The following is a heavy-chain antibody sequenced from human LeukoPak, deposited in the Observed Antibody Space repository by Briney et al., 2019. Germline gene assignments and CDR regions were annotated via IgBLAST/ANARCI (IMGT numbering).Heavy chain of an antibody. CDR1: GFTFSNSA. D-gene: IGHD5-24*01. V-gene: IGHV1-58*02. J-gene: IGHJ2*01. CDR2: IVVGSGNT. Sequence: SVKVSCKASGFTFSNSAMQWVRQARGQRLEWIGWIVVGSGNTNYAQKFQQRLTITRDMSTSTAYMELSSLRSEDTAVYFCARVGDHFHWNLDLWGRGTLVTVSS. CDR3: ARVGDHFHWNLDL.